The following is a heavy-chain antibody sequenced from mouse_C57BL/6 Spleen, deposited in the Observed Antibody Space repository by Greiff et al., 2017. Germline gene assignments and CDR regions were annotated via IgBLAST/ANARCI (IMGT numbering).Heavy chain of an antibody. CDR1: GYTFTDYY. J-gene: IGHJ2*01. V-gene: IGHV1-26*01. Sequence: VQLQQSGPELVKPGASVKISCKASGYTFTDYYMNWVKQSHGKSLEWIGDINPNNGGTSYNQKFKGKATLTVDKSSSTAYMELRSLTSEDSAVYYCARKPYYYGSSLYDYWGQGTTLTVSS. CDR3: ARKPYYYGSSLYDY. CDR2: INPNNGGT. D-gene: IGHD1-1*01.